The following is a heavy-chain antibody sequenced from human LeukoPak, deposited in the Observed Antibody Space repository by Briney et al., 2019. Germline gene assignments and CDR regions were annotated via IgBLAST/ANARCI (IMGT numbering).Heavy chain of an antibody. D-gene: IGHD1-26*01. CDR3: AREVGSGSPKYYFDY. J-gene: IGHJ4*02. Sequence: ASVKVSCTASGYTFTSYYMHWVREAPGQGLEWMGIINPSGGSTSYAQKFQGRVTMTRDTSTSTVYMELSSLRSEDTAVYYCAREVGSGSPKYYFDYWGQGTLVTVSS. V-gene: IGHV1-46*01. CDR2: INPSGGST. CDR1: GYTFTSYY.